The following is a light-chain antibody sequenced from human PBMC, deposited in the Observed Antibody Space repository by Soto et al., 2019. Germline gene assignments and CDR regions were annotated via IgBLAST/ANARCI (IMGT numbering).Light chain of an antibody. Sequence: EIALTQSPATLSLSPGETATLSCRASQSISSYLAWYQQKPGQAPRLLIYDASNRATGIPVRFSGSGSGTDFTLTISSLEPEDFAVYYCQQRSNWPFTFGGGTKVEIK. CDR3: QQRSNWPFT. CDR2: DAS. J-gene: IGKJ4*01. CDR1: QSISSY. V-gene: IGKV3-11*01.